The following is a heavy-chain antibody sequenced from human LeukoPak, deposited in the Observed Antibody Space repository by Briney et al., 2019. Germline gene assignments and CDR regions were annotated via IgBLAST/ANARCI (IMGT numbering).Heavy chain of an antibody. CDR1: GFTFSSYG. Sequence: GGSLRLSCAASGFTFSSYGMHWVRRAPGKGLEWVAVIWYDGSNKYYADSVKGRFTISRDNSKNTLYLQMNSLRAEDTAVYYCASPADYGDYVPLGYWGQGTLVTVSS. J-gene: IGHJ4*02. CDR2: IWYDGSNK. D-gene: IGHD4-17*01. CDR3: ASPADYGDYVPLGY. V-gene: IGHV3-33*01.